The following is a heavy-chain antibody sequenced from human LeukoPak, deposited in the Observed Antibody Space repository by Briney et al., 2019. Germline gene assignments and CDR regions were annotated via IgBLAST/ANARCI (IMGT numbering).Heavy chain of an antibody. CDR1: GFTFDDYA. D-gene: IGHD2-2*02. J-gene: IGHJ4*02. CDR2: ISWNSGSI. V-gene: IGHV3-9*01. Sequence: GGSLRLSCAASGFTFDDYAMHWARQAPGKGLEWVSGISWNSGSIGYADSVKGRFTISRDNAKNSLYLQMNSLRAEDTALYYCAKDTTHCSSTSCYNSAPYSSSSGFDYWGQGTLVTVSS. CDR3: AKDTTHCSSTSCYNSAPYSSSSGFDY.